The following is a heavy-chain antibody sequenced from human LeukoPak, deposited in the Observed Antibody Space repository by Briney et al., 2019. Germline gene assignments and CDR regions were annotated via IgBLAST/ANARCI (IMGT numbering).Heavy chain of an antibody. D-gene: IGHD7-27*01. CDR3: ARDDLGIDY. V-gene: IGHV3-53*01. CDR2: IYSGGNT. CDR1: GFTVSSNY. Sequence: PGGSLRLSCAASGFTVSSNYMSWVRQAPGKGLEWFSVIYSGGNTYYADSVKGRFTISRDNSKNTLYLQMNNLRAEDTAVYYCARDDLGIDYWGQGTLVTVSS. J-gene: IGHJ4*02.